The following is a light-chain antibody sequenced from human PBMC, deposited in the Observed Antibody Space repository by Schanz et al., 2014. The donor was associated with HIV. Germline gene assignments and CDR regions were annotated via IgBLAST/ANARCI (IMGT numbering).Light chain of an antibody. CDR2: SNN. J-gene: IGLJ3*02. Sequence: QSVLAQPPSESGTPGQRVTISCSGSSSNIGFNYVYWYQQLPRTAPKLLIYSNNQRPSGVPDRFSGSKSGNTASLTISGLQAEDEADYYCCSYAGSYTFVVFGGGTKPPS. CDR3: CSYAGSYTFVV. CDR1: SSNIGFNY. V-gene: IGLV1-47*02.